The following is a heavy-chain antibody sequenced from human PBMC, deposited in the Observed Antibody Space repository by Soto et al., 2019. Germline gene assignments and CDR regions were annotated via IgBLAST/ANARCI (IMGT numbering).Heavy chain of an antibody. V-gene: IGHV4-31*03. Sequence: QVQLQESGPGLVKPSQTLSLTCTVSGGSISSGGYYWSWIRQHPGKGLEWIGYIYYSGSTYYNPSLNSRVTISVDTSKNQFSLKLSSVTAADTAVYYCASTRPRGYCSGGSCFSGYNWFDPWGQGTLVTVSS. CDR2: IYYSGST. CDR1: GGSISSGGYY. J-gene: IGHJ5*02. D-gene: IGHD2-15*01. CDR3: ASTRPRGYCSGGSCFSGYNWFDP.